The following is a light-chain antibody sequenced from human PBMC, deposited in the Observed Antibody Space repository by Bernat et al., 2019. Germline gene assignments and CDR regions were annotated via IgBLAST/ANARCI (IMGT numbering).Light chain of an antibody. CDR1: SSDVGGYNY. CDR2: EVS. CDR3: SSYAGSGIFV. V-gene: IGLV2-8*01. Sequence: QSALTQPPSASGSPGQSVAISCSGTSSDVGGYNYVSWYQQHPGKAPKLMIHEVSQWPSGVPDRFSGSKSGNTASLTVSGLQAEDEADYYCSSYAGSGIFVFGTGTKVTVL. J-gene: IGLJ1*01.